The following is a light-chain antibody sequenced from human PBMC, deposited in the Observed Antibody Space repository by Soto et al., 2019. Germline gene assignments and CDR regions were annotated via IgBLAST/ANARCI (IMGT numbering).Light chain of an antibody. Sequence: EILMTQSPATLSVSPGERATLSCRASQSVSSNLAWYQHKPGQAPRLLIYGASTRATGIPARFSGGGSGTEVTLTISSLQSADFAVYVCQQYNNWPPITFGQGTRLEIK. CDR3: QQYNNWPPIT. V-gene: IGKV3-15*01. J-gene: IGKJ5*01. CDR1: QSVSSN. CDR2: GAS.